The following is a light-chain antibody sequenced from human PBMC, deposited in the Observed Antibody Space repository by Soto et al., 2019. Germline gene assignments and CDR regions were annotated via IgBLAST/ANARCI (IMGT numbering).Light chain of an antibody. CDR2: DAS. J-gene: IGKJ1*01. CDR1: QSINRW. Sequence: DIQMSQSPSSLSASVGDSVTITCRARQSINRWLAWYQQKPGRAPKLLIYDASSLQGGVPSRFSGSGSGTEFALTISSLQPDDFATYHCQEYNTYSWAFGQGTKVEIK. CDR3: QEYNTYSWA. V-gene: IGKV1-5*01.